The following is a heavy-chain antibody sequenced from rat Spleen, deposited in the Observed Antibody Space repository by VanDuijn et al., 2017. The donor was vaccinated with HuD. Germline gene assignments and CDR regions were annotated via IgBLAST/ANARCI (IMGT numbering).Heavy chain of an antibody. D-gene: IGHD1-9*01. Sequence: EVQLVESDGGLVQPGRSLKLSCAASGFTFSNYDMAWVRQAPTKGLEWVATISYADTSGHSGTYYRDSVKGRFTISRDNAKTSLYLQMDSLRSADTATYYCARRHYGYTDYFDYWGQGVMVTVSS. V-gene: IGHV5-29*01. CDR3: ARRHYGYTDYFDY. J-gene: IGHJ2*01. CDR1: GFTFSNYD. CDR2: ISYADTSGHSGT.